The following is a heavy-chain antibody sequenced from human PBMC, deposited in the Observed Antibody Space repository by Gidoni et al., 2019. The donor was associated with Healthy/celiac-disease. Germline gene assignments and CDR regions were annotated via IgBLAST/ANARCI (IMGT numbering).Heavy chain of an antibody. CDR2: IYYSGST. D-gene: IGHD2-2*01. CDR3: ARVEPTDIVVVPAAAYFDY. V-gene: IGHV4-39*07. CDR1: GGSISSSSYY. J-gene: IGHJ4*02. Sequence: QLQLQESGPGLVKPSETLSLTCTVSGGSISSSSYYWGWIRQPPGKGLEWIGSIYYSGSTYYNPSLKSRVTISVDTSKNQFSLKLSSVTAADTAVYYCARVEPTDIVVVPAAAYFDYWGQGTLVTVSS.